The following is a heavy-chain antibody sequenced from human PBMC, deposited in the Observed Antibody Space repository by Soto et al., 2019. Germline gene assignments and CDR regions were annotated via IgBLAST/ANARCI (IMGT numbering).Heavy chain of an antibody. CDR2: IYYSGST. CDR1: GGSIISGGYY. J-gene: IGHJ5*02. Sequence: KTSETLSLTCTVSGGSIISGGYYWSWIRQHPGKGLEWIGYIYYSGSTYYNPSLKSRVTISVDTSKNQFSLKLSSVTAADTAVYYCARERIPEDYGDYDGVRRENWFAPWGQGTLVTVSS. D-gene: IGHD4-17*01. V-gene: IGHV4-31*03. CDR3: ARERIPEDYGDYDGVRRENWFAP.